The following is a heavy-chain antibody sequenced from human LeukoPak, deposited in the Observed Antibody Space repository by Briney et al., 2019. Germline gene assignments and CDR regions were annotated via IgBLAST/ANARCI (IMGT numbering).Heavy chain of an antibody. V-gene: IGHV4-59*01. CDR3: ASTYCSGGSCYEDDYYYYYMDV. D-gene: IGHD2-15*01. J-gene: IGHJ6*03. CDR2: IYYSGST. Sequence: PSETLSLTCTVSCGSISSYYWSWIRQPPGKGLEWIGYIYYSGSTNYNPSLKSQVTISVDTSKNQFSLKLSSVTAADTAVYYCASTYCSGGSCYEDDYYYYYMDVWGKGTTVTVSS. CDR1: CGSISSYY.